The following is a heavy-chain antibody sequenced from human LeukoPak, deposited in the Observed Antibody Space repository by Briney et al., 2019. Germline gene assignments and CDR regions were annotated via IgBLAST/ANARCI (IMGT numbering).Heavy chain of an antibody. CDR2: ISYDGSNK. J-gene: IGHJ4*02. CDR1: GFTFSSSS. D-gene: IGHD6-19*01. CDR3: ARDRGLAVALDY. V-gene: IGHV3-30-3*01. Sequence: PGGSLRLSCAASGFTFSSSSMHWVRQAPGKGLEWVAVISYDGSNKYYADSVKGRFTISRDDSKNTLYLQMNSLRAEDTAVYYCARDRGLAVALDYWGQGTLVTVSS.